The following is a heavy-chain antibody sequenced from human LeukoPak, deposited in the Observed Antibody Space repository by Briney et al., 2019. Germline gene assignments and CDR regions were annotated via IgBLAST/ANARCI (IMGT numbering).Heavy chain of an antibody. CDR1: GGSITNYY. J-gene: IGHJ6*03. CDR3: ARRGLRGRNYYMDV. D-gene: IGHD3-3*01. Sequence: SETLSLTCTVSGGSITNYYWSWVRQPPGKGLEWIGYFYYSGSTNYNPSLKSRVTISVDTSKNQFSLKLSSVTAADTAVYYCARRGLRGRNYYMDVWGKGTTVTVSS. CDR2: FYYSGST. V-gene: IGHV4-59*12.